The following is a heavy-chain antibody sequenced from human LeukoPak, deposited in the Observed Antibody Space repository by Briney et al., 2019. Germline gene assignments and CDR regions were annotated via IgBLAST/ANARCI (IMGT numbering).Heavy chain of an antibody. CDR1: GYSTSSGDY. J-gene: IGHJ4*02. CDR2: IYHSGST. CDR3: ARNWTRPNYYDSSGGFDS. D-gene: IGHD3-22*01. Sequence: NASETLSLTCALSGYSTSSGDYWGWIRQPPGKGLEWIGSIYHSGSTHYNPSLKSRVTISVDTSKNQFSLKLSSVTAADTAVYYCARNWTRPNYYDSSGGFDSWGQGTLVTVSS. V-gene: IGHV4-38-2*01.